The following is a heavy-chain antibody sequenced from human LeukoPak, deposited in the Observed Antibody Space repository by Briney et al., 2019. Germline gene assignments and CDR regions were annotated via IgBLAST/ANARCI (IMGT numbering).Heavy chain of an antibody. Sequence: PSETLSLTCTASGGPISTYYWSWIRQPPGKGLEWIGNIYNSGSTNYNPSLKSRVTMSVDTAKNHFSLKLSSVTAADTAMYYCAVISTKHAFDFWGQGTMVTVSS. V-gene: IGHV4-59*08. CDR1: GGPISTYY. CDR3: AVISTKHAFDF. J-gene: IGHJ3*01. D-gene: IGHD5/OR15-5a*01. CDR2: IYNSGST.